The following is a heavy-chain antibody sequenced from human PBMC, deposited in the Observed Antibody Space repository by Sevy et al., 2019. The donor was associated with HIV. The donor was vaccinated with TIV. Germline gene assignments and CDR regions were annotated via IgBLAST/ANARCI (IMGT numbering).Heavy chain of an antibody. J-gene: IGHJ2*01. V-gene: IGHV3-74*01. CDR1: GFTFSSYW. D-gene: IGHD2-8*01. CDR3: ARVPVYCTNGVCFFGYFDL. Sequence: GGSLRLSCAASGFTFSSYWMHWVRQAPGKGLVWVSRINSDGSSTSYADSVKGRFTIYRDNAKNTLYLQMNSLRAEDTAVYYCARVPVYCTNGVCFFGYFDLWGRGTLVTVSS. CDR2: INSDGSST.